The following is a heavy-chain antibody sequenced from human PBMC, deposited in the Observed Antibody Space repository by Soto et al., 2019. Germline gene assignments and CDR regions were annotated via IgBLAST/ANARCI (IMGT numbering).Heavy chain of an antibody. Sequence: LRLSCAASGFTFSSYAMSWVRQAPGKGLEWVSAISGGDGSPSYADSVKGRFTISRDNSKNTLYLHMNSLRADDTAAYYCAKWHTYNYDSLAFSGFDCWGQGTQVTVSS. J-gene: IGHJ4*02. CDR3: AKWHTYNYDSLAFSGFDC. CDR2: ISGGDGSP. D-gene: IGHD3-16*01. V-gene: IGHV3-23*01. CDR1: GFTFSSYA.